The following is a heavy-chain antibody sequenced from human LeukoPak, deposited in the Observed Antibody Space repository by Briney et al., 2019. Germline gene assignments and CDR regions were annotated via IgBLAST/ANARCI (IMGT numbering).Heavy chain of an antibody. V-gene: IGHV4-4*02. D-gene: IGHD5-12*01. J-gene: IGHJ4*02. CDR3: ARGLVDTGRSRFDY. CDR1: GESISSSNW. Sequence: SETLSLTCAVSGESISSSNWWSWVRRPPGKGLEWIGETHHSGSTNYNPSLKSRVTISVDKAKNQLSLKMITVTAADPAVYYCARGLVDTGRSRFDYWGQGTLVTVSS. CDR2: THHSGST.